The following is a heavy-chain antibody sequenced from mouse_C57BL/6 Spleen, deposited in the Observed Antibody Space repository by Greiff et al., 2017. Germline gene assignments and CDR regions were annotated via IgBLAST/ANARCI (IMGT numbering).Heavy chain of an antibody. CDR2: IWSGGST. Sequence: VKLMESGPGLVQPSQSLSITCTVSGFSLTSYGVHWVRQSPGKGLEWLGVIWSGGSTDYNAAFISRLSISKDNSKSQVFFKMNSLQADDTAIYYCARKGGNYLYYAMDYWGQGTSVTVSS. V-gene: IGHV2-2*01. CDR1: GFSLTSYG. J-gene: IGHJ4*01. CDR3: ARKGGNYLYYAMDY. D-gene: IGHD2-1*01.